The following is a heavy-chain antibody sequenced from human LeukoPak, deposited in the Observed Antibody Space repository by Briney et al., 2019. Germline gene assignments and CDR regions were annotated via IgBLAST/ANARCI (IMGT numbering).Heavy chain of an antibody. CDR2: IKQDGSEK. Sequence: GGSLRLSCAASGFTFSSYWMSWVRQAPGKGLEWVANIKQDGSEKYYVDSVKGGFTISRDNAKNSLYLQMNSLRAEDAAVYYCARDLTYDFWSGYYSGYYYMDVWGKGTAVTVSS. CDR1: GFTFSSYW. CDR3: ARDLTYDFWSGYYSGYYYMDV. J-gene: IGHJ6*03. V-gene: IGHV3-7*01. D-gene: IGHD3-3*01.